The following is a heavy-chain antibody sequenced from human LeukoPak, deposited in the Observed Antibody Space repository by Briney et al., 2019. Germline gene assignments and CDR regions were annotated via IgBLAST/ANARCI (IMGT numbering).Heavy chain of an antibody. V-gene: IGHV1-24*01. CDR1: GYTLTELS. CDR2: FDPEDGET. D-gene: IGHD1-26*01. Sequence: GASVKVSCKVSGYTLTELSMHWVRQAPGKGLEWMGGFDPEDGETVYAQKFQGRVTMTEDTSTDTDYMELSSLRSEDTAVYYCATTTHSGSYATLGYYYYMDVWGKGTTVTVSS. CDR3: ATTTHSGSYATLGYYYYMDV. J-gene: IGHJ6*03.